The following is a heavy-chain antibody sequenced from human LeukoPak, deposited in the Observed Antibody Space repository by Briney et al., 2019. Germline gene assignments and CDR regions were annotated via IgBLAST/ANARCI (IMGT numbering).Heavy chain of an antibody. J-gene: IGHJ4*02. D-gene: IGHD2-2*01. CDR2: IYWDDDK. CDR3: AHTSLRVIVSTALYYFDY. CDR1: GFSLSTSGVG. Sequence: SGPTLVNPTQTLTLTCTFSGFSLSTSGVGVGWIRQPPGKALEWLALIYWDDDKRYSPSLKSRLTITKDTSKNQVVLTMTNMDPVDTATYYCAHTSLRVIVSTALYYFDYWGQGTLVTVSS. V-gene: IGHV2-5*02.